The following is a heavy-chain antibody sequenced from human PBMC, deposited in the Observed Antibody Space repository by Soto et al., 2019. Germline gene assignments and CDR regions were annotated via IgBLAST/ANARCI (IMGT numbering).Heavy chain of an antibody. CDR2: INQSGST. J-gene: IGHJ5*02. D-gene: IGHD2-2*01. CDR3: ARGRELYCSSTSCFLNWFDP. V-gene: IGHV4-34*01. CDR1: GGSFSGYY. Sequence: KTSETLSLTCAVYGGSFSGYYWNWIRQSPGRGLEWIGEINQSGSTSYNPSLKSRVTISVDTSKNHFSLKLTSVTAADTAVYYCARGRELYCSSTSCFLNWFDPWGQGTLVTVSS.